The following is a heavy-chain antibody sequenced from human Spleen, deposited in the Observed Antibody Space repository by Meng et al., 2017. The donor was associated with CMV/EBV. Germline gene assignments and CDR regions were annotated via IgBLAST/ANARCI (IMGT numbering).Heavy chain of an antibody. D-gene: IGHD4-11*01. CDR3: ARGAYTVTSFAEGRFDP. J-gene: IGHJ5*02. Sequence: GESLKISCAASGFTFSSYAMHWVRQAPGKGLEWVAVISYDAINKYYVDSVKGRFTISRDNADNSLYLQMSSLRAEDTATYYCARGAYTVTSFAEGRFDPWGQGILVTVSS. CDR2: ISYDAINK. CDR1: GFTFSSYA. V-gene: IGHV3-30*14.